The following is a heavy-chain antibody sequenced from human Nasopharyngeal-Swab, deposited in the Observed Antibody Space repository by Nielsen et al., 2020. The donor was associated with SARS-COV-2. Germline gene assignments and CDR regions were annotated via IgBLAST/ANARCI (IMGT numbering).Heavy chain of an antibody. J-gene: IGHJ3*02. Sequence: ASLKVSCKASGYTFTSYDINWVRQATGQGLEWMGWMNPNSGNTGYAQKFQGRVTMTRNTSISTAYMELSSLRSEDTAVYYCARSSRSNYYGSGSYYNIKTDAFDIWGQGTMVTVSS. CDR3: ARSSRSNYYGSGSYYNIKTDAFDI. CDR1: GYTFTSYD. V-gene: IGHV1-8*01. D-gene: IGHD3-10*01. CDR2: MNPNSGNT.